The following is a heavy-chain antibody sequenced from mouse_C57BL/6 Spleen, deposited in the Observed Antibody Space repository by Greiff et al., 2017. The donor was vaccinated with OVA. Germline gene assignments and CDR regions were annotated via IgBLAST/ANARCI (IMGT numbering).Heavy chain of an antibody. Sequence: VQLQQSGPELVKPGASVKISCKASGYAFSSSWMNWVKQRPGKGLEWIGRIYPGDGDTNYNGKFKGKATLTADKSSRTAYMQLSSLTSEDSAVYFCAKGSLYDYDAYFDYWGQGTTLTVSS. CDR3: AKGSLYDYDAYFDY. V-gene: IGHV1-82*01. D-gene: IGHD2-4*01. CDR1: GYAFSSSW. J-gene: IGHJ2*01. CDR2: IYPGDGDT.